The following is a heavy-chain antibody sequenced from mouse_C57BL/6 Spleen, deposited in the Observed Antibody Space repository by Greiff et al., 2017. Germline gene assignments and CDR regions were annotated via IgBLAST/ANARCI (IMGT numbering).Heavy chain of an antibody. V-gene: IGHV1-82*01. D-gene: IGHD1-1*01. CDR3: ARFGYYGSSYGWFAY. CDR2: IYPGDGDT. J-gene: IGHJ3*01. Sequence: VQLQQSGPELVKPGASVKISCKASGYAFSSSWMNWVKQRPGKGLEWIGRIYPGDGDTNYNGKFKGKATLTADKSSSTAYMQLSSLTSEDSAVYFCARFGYYGSSYGWFAYWGQGTLVTVSA. CDR1: GYAFSSSW.